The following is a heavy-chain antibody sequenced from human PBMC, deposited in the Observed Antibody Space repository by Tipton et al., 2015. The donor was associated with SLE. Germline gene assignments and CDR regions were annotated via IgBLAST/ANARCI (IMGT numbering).Heavy chain of an antibody. D-gene: IGHD1-26*01. V-gene: IGHV4-34*01. J-gene: IGHJ6*03. CDR3: ARVSGSYLYYYYYYYMDV. CDR1: GGSFSGYY. Sequence: TLSLTCAVYGGSFSGYYWSWIRQPPGKGLEWIGEINHRGSTNYNPSLKSRVTISVDTSKNQFSLKLSSVTAADTAVYFCARVSGSYLYYYYYYYMDVWGKGTTVTVSS. CDR2: INHRGST.